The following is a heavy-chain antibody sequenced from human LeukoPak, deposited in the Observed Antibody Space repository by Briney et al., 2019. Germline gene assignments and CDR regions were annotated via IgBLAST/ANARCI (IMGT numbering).Heavy chain of an antibody. CDR1: GGSFSGYY. D-gene: IGHD2-2*01. V-gene: IGHV4-34*01. CDR3: ARAYCSSTSCYHHLDY. CDR2: INHSGST. Sequence: SETLSLTCAVYGGSFSGYYWSWIRQPPGKGLEWIGEINHSGSTNYNPSLKSRVTISVDTSKNQFSLKLSSVTAADTAVYYCARAYCSSTSCYHHLDYWGQGTLVTVSS. J-gene: IGHJ4*02.